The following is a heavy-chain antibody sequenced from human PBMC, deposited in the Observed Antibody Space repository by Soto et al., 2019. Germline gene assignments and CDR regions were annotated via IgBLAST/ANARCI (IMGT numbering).Heavy chain of an antibody. D-gene: IGHD1-7*01. Sequence: PSETLSLTCTVSGGSIGSSSYYWGWIRQPPGKGLEWIGSIYYSGSTYYNPSLKSRVTISVDTSTNQFSLKLSSVTAADTAVYYCARQLGLELRTDFDYWGQGTLVTVSS. CDR1: GGSIGSSSYY. V-gene: IGHV4-39*01. CDR2: IYYSGST. CDR3: ARQLGLELRTDFDY. J-gene: IGHJ4*02.